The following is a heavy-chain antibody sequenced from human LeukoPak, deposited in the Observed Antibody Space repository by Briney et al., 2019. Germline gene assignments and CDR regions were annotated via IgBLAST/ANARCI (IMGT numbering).Heavy chain of an antibody. J-gene: IGHJ5*02. Sequence: PSETLSLTCSVSGGSITNYHWSWIRQPPGKGLEWIGEINHSGSTNYNPSLKSRVTISVDTSKNQFSLKLSSVTAADTAVYYCAKQEYSSSGYWFDPWGQGTLVTVSS. V-gene: IGHV4-34*01. CDR3: AKQEYSSSGYWFDP. D-gene: IGHD6-6*01. CDR1: GGSITNYH. CDR2: INHSGST.